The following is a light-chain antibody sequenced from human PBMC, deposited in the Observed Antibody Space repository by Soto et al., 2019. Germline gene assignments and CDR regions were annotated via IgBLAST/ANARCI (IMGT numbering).Light chain of an antibody. CDR1: QSVSTY. V-gene: IGKV3-11*01. J-gene: IGKJ5*01. CDR2: DAS. Sequence: FTDSTARRPLSPGVRANLSSRASQSVSTYLAWYQQKPGQAPRLLIYDASNRVTGIPARFRGSGSGTDFTLTISSLEPDDFAVYYCQQRSKWQITFGQGTRLEIK. CDR3: QQRSKWQIT.